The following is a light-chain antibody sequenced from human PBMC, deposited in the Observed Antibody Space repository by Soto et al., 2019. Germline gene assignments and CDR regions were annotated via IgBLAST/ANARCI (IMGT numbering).Light chain of an antibody. CDR3: QQYNSYS. V-gene: IGKV1-5*01. Sequence: DIQMTQSPSSLSASVRDRVTITCRASQSIGTYLHWYQQKAGKAPKLLIYAASNLQSGVPSRFSGSGSGTEFTLTISSLQPDDFATYYCQQYNSYSFGGGTKVDIK. J-gene: IGKJ4*01. CDR2: AAS. CDR1: QSIGTY.